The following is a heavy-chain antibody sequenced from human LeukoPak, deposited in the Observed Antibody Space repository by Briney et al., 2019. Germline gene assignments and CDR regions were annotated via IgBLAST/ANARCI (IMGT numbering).Heavy chain of an antibody. CDR1: GGTFSSYA. J-gene: IGHJ5*02. CDR3: ARVQGYCSSTSCYYFSWFDP. Sequence: ASVKVSCKASGGTFSSYAISWVRQAPGQGLEWMGWISAYNGNTNYAQKLQGRVTMTTDTSTSTAYMELRSLRSDDTAVYYCARVQGYCSSTSCYYFSWFDPWGQGTLVTVSS. CDR2: ISAYNGNT. D-gene: IGHD2-2*01. V-gene: IGHV1-18*01.